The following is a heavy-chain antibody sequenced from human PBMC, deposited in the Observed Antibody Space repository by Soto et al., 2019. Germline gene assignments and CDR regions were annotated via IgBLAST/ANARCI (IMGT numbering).Heavy chain of an antibody. Sequence: LRLSCAASEFTFSNFAMHWVRQAPGKGLEWVAGISYDGDDKKFADSVKGRFTISRDNSXXXXXXQXKSLXXXXTAVYFCAKDSGRGSADYYFDYWGRGTLVTVS. CDR3: AKDSGRGSADYYFDY. J-gene: IGHJ4*02. CDR2: ISYDGDDK. D-gene: IGHD3-10*01. CDR1: EFTFSNFA. V-gene: IGHV3-30*18.